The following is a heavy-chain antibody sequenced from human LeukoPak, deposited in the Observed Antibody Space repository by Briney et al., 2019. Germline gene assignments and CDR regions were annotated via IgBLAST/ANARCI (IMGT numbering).Heavy chain of an antibody. CDR3: AKEGDVVVTLSYYFDC. D-gene: IGHD3-22*01. J-gene: IGHJ4*02. CDR1: GFTFSDYA. Sequence: PGGSLRLSCAVSGFTFSDYAMSWVRQAPGRGLEWVSSFSVSGGNTYYADSVKGRFTISRDNSKNMLYLQMNSLRAEDSAVYYCAKEGDVVVTLSYYFDCWGQGTRVTVSS. V-gene: IGHV3-23*01. CDR2: FSVSGGNT.